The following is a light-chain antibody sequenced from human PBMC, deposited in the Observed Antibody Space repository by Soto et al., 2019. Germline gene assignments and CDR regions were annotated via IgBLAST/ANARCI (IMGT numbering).Light chain of an antibody. CDR1: QSVSSSY. Sequence: EIGLTQSAGTLSLSPGERATLSCRASQSVSSSYLAWYQQKHGQAPRLFIYGASNRATGIPDRFSGSGYETDFNLTISRLETEDFAVYYCQQYGTTRITFGQGTRLEIK. CDR2: GAS. V-gene: IGKV3-20*01. J-gene: IGKJ5*01. CDR3: QQYGTTRIT.